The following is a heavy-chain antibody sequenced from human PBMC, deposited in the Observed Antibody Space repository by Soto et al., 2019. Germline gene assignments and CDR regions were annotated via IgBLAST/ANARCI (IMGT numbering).Heavy chain of an antibody. CDR1: GFTFSSYG. Sequence: VQLAESGGGVVQPGRSLRRSCVASGFTFSSYGMSWVRQAPGKGLEWVAVISNDGNYDFYADSVKGRFTISRDNSKNTLLLQMNSLKPEDTALYFCVKGRGANCRDPTCYMFDSWGQGARVTAS. J-gene: IGHJ4*02. D-gene: IGHD2-2*01. CDR2: ISNDGNYD. CDR3: VKGRGANCRDPTCYMFDS. V-gene: IGHV3-30*18.